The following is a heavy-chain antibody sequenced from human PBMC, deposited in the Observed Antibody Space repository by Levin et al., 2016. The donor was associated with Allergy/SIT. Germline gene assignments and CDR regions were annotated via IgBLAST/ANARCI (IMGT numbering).Heavy chain of an antibody. CDR1: GYTFTSYG. Sequence: ASVKVSCKTSGYTFTSYGISWVRQAPGQGLEWMGWISAYNGDTNYAQKFQGRVTMTTDTSTTTAYMELRSLRSDDTAVYYCAREPRSGWYADYYDMDVWGQGTTVTVSS. V-gene: IGHV1-18*01. CDR2: ISAYNGDT. CDR3: AREPRSGWYADYYDMDV. D-gene: IGHD6-19*01. J-gene: IGHJ6*02.